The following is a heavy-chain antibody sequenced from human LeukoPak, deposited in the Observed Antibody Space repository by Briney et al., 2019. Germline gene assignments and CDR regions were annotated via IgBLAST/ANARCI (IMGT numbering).Heavy chain of an antibody. CDR3: TTRSGYHAYYYYGMDV. CDR1: GFTFSNAW. V-gene: IGHV3-15*01. D-gene: IGHD3-9*01. J-gene: IGHJ6*04. CDR2: IKSKTDGGTT. Sequence: GGSLRLSCAASGFTFSNAWMSWVRQAPGKGLEWVGRIKSKTDGGTTDYAAPVKGRFTISRDDSKNTLYLQMNSLKTEDTAVYYCTTRSGYHAYYYYGMDVWGKGTTVTVSS.